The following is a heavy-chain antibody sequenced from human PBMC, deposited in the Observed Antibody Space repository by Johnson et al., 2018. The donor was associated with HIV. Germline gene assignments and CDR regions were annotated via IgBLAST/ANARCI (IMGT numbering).Heavy chain of an antibody. V-gene: IGHV3-66*02. J-gene: IGHJ3*02. CDR2: IYSGGST. CDR3: AKGSPYTSSWLDALDI. CDR1: GFTFSDYY. Sequence: QLVESGGGLVKPGGSLRLSCAASGFTFSDYYMSWVRQAPGKGLEWVSVIYSGGSTYYADSVRGRFTISSDNRKNSLYLQLNSLRAEDTALYYCAKGSPYTSSWLDALDIWGQGTMVTVSS. D-gene: IGHD6-13*01.